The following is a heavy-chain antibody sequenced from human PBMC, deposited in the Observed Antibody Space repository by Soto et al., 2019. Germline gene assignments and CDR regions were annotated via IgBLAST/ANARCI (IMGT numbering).Heavy chain of an antibody. D-gene: IGHD2-2*01. CDR1: EFTLSHYA. CDR2: ISYDGSIK. J-gene: IGHJ4*02. Sequence: QVQLVESGGGVVQPGRSLRLSCVASEFTLSHYALHWVRQAPGKGLGWVAVISYDGSIKYYADSVKGRFTISRDNSKNTLYLQMNSLRPEDTAVYYCAKDRGTSANRRAYFDSWGQGTLVTVSS. V-gene: IGHV3-30-3*01. CDR3: AKDRGTSANRRAYFDS.